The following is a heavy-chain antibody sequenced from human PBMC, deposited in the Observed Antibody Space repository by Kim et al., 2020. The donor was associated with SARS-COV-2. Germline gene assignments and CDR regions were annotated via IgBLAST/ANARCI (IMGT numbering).Heavy chain of an antibody. CDR1: GFTFDDYG. CDR3: ARVNRYYDILTGYFGRWFDP. J-gene: IGHJ5*02. D-gene: IGHD3-9*01. CDR2: INWNGGST. V-gene: IGHV3-20*01. Sequence: GGSLRLSCAASGFTFDDYGMSWVRQAPGNGLEWVSGINWNGGSTGYADSVKGRFTISRDNAKNSLYLQMNSLRAEDTALYHCARVNRYYDILTGYFGRWFDPWGQGTLVTVSS.